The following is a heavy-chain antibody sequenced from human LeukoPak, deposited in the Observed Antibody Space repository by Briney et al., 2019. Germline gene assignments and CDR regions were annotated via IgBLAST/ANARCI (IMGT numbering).Heavy chain of an antibody. CDR1: GFTFSSYG. D-gene: IGHD1-7*01. CDR2: IRYDGSNK. CDR3: ARDAGITGTTDLDY. Sequence: GGSLRLSCAASGFTFSSYGMHWVRQAPGKGLEWVAFIRYDGSNKFYADSVKGRFTISRDNAKNSLDLQMNSLRAEDTAVYYCARDAGITGTTDLDYWGQGTLVTVSS. V-gene: IGHV3-30*02. J-gene: IGHJ4*02.